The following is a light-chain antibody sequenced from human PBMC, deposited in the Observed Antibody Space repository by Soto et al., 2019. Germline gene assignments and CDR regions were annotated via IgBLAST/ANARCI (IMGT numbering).Light chain of an antibody. J-gene: IGLJ1*01. Sequence: QSVLTQPASVSGSPGQSITISCTGTTSDVGAYNFVSCHQQHPGKAPKLMIYNVYDRPSGISYRFSGSKSGNTASLTISGLQGDDEAYYYCSADTGSRTYVFGTGTKLTVL. V-gene: IGLV2-14*03. CDR3: SADTGSRTYV. CDR1: TSDVGAYNF. CDR2: NVY.